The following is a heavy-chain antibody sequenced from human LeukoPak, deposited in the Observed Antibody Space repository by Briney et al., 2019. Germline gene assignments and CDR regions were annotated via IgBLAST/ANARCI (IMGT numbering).Heavy chain of an antibody. J-gene: IGHJ4*02. Sequence: ASVKVSCKASGYTFTSYDINWVRQATGQGLEWMGWMSPNSDYTGYAQKFQGRDTMTRNTSISTAYMELSSLRSDDTAMYFCARGVAAGYDYWGQGTLVTVSS. V-gene: IGHV1-8*01. D-gene: IGHD6-13*01. CDR2: MSPNSDYT. CDR3: ARGVAAGYDY. CDR1: GYTFTSYD.